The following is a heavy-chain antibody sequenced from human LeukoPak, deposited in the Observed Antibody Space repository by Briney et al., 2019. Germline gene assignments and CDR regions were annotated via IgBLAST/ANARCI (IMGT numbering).Heavy chain of an antibody. D-gene: IGHD2-2*02. J-gene: IGHJ5*02. CDR2: INYSGST. CDR1: GGSFSGYY. Sequence: SETLSLTCAVYGGSFSGYYWSWIRQPPGKGLEWIGEINYSGSTNYNPSLKSRVTISVDTSKNQFSLKLSSVTAADTAVYYCARGSNTRYCSSTSCYNRGTDWFDPWGQGTLVTVSS. V-gene: IGHV4-34*01. CDR3: ARGSNTRYCSSTSCYNRGTDWFDP.